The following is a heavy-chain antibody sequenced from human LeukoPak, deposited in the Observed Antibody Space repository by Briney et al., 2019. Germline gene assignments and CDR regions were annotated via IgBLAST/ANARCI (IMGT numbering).Heavy chain of an antibody. J-gene: IGHJ3*02. CDR3: ARVVPGLTNDVFDI. D-gene: IGHD3-10*01. Sequence: PGGSLRLSCAASGFTFSSYSMNWVRQAPGKGLEWVSSISSSSSHIYYADSVKGRFTISRDNAKNSLYLQMNSLRAEDTAVYYSARVVPGLTNDVFDIWGQGTMVTVSS. V-gene: IGHV3-21*01. CDR1: GFTFSSYS. CDR2: ISSSSSHI.